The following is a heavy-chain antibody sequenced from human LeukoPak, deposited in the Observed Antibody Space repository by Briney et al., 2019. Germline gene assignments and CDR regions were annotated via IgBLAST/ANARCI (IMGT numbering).Heavy chain of an antibody. D-gene: IGHD5-18*01. Sequence: GGSLRLSCAASGFTFSSYAMSWVRQAPGKGLEWVSAISGSGGSTYYADSVKGRFTISRDNSKNTLYLQMNSLRAEDTAVYYCARDHWGGFNYGFDYWGQGTLVTVSS. CDR1: GFTFSSYA. V-gene: IGHV3-23*01. J-gene: IGHJ4*02. CDR2: ISGSGGST. CDR3: ARDHWGGFNYGFDY.